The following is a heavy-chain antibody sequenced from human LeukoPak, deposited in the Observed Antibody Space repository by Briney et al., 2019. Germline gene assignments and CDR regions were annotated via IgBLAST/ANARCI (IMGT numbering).Heavy chain of an antibody. CDR1: GFTFSNYT. D-gene: IGHD3-22*01. V-gene: IGHV3-64*01. J-gene: IGHJ4*02. Sequence: GGSPRLSCAASGFTFSNYTMHWVRQAPGKGLEYISAISNNGGSTYYANSVKGRFSISRDNSKNTLYLQMRSLRAEDMALYYCARGISMILVPTSFDYWGQGTLVAVSS. CDR3: ARGISMILVPTSFDY. CDR2: ISNNGGST.